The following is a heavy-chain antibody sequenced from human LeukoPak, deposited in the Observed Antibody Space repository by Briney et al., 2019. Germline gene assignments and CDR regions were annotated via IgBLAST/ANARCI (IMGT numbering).Heavy chain of an antibody. Sequence: GGSLRLSCAASGFTVSSNYMSWVRQAPGKGLEWVSIIYSGGSTYYADSVKGRFTISRDNSKNTLYLQMNSLRAEDTAVYYCAKDERSGWPYYFDYWGQGTLVTVSS. CDR3: AKDERSGWPYYFDY. D-gene: IGHD6-19*01. CDR1: GFTVSSNY. CDR2: IYSGGST. J-gene: IGHJ4*02. V-gene: IGHV3-53*05.